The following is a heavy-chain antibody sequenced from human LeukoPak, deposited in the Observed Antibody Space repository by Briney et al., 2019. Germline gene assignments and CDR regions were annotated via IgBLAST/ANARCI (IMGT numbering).Heavy chain of an antibody. V-gene: IGHV4-38-2*02. CDR2: VWHSGST. CDR1: GYSISSGYY. CDR3: ARAYSSSWYFNWFDP. J-gene: IGHJ5*02. Sequence: SETLSLTCTVSGYSISSGYYWGWIRQSPGKGLEWIGNVWHSGSTYYNPSLKSRITISVDTSKNQFSLSLSSVTVADTAVYFCARAYSSSWYFNWFDPWGQGTLVTVSS. D-gene: IGHD6-13*01.